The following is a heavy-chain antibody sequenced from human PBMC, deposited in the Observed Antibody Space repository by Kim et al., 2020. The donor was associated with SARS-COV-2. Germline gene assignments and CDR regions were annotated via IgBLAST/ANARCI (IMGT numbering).Heavy chain of an antibody. CDR3: ARGVAVAGPYYYYGMDV. Sequence: SVKVSCKASGGTFSSYAISWVRQAPGQGLEWMGGIIPIFGTANYAQKFQGRVTITADESTSTAYMELSSLRSEDTAVYYCARGVAVAGPYYYYGMDVWGQGTTVTVSS. CDR1: GGTFSSYA. D-gene: IGHD6-19*01. J-gene: IGHJ6*02. V-gene: IGHV1-69*13. CDR2: IIPIFGTA.